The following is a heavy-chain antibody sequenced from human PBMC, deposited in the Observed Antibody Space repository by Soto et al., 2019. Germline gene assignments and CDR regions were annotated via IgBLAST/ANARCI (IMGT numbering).Heavy chain of an antibody. CDR1: GGTFSSYA. J-gene: IGHJ4*02. CDR3: ASRYYDSSGYPPYYFDY. D-gene: IGHD3-22*01. Sequence: ASVKVSSKASGGTFSSYAISWVGQAPGQGLEWMGGIIPIFGTANYAQKFQGRVTITADESTSTAYMELSSLRSEDTDVYYCASRYYDSSGYPPYYFDYWGQGTLVTVSS. V-gene: IGHV1-69*13. CDR2: IIPIFGTA.